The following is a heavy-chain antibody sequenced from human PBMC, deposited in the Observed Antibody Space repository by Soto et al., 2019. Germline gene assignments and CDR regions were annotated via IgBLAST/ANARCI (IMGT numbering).Heavy chain of an antibody. CDR1: SGSLSSDTW. CDR2: IYYSGIT. V-gene: IGHV4-4*02. J-gene: IGHJ4*02. D-gene: IGHD5-12*01. CDR3: ARGGNGYDYDY. Sequence: HVHLQESGPGLGNPSGTLSLTCAVSSGSLSSDTWCTWVRQPPVKWLEWIGEIYYSGITKYNPSLKSRVTMSIDKSKNQFSLNLSSVTAADTAVYYCARGGNGYDYDYWGQGTLVTVSS.